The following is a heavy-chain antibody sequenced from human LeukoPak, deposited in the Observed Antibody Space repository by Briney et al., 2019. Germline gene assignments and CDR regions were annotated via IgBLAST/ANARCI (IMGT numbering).Heavy chain of an antibody. Sequence: SETLSLTCTVSGGSISSYYWSWIRQPPGKGLEWIGYIYYSGSTNYNPSLKSRVTISVDTSKNQFSLKLSSVTAADTAVYYCARGYCSGGSCYYFDYWGQRTMVTVSS. CDR3: ARGYCSGGSCYYFDY. D-gene: IGHD2-15*01. CDR1: GGSISSYY. J-gene: IGHJ4*02. V-gene: IGHV4-59*01. CDR2: IYYSGST.